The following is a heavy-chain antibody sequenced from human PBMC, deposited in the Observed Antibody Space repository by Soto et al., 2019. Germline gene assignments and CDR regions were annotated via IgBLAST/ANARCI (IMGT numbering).Heavy chain of an antibody. V-gene: IGHV3-33*01. CDR3: ARRQISPPTRGAASARGGMDV. J-gene: IGHJ6*02. D-gene: IGHD6-13*01. Sequence: QVQLVESGGGVVQPGRSLRLSCAASGFTVNNYGMHWVRQAPGKGLEWVAVIWNDGNGYYYANSVKGRFTISRDNTKKPLYLQMSSLRAEDTAVYYCARRQISPPTRGAASARGGMDVWGQGTTVTVSS. CDR2: IWNDGNGY. CDR1: GFTVNNYG.